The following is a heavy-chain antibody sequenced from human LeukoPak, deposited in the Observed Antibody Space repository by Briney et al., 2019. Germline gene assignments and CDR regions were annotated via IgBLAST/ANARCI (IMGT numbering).Heavy chain of an antibody. CDR2: VSSGGSWI. J-gene: IGHJ6*04. D-gene: IGHD3-10*02. Sequence: GGSLRLSCAASGFTFSTYSMNWVRQAPGKGLEWVSSVSSGGSWIYYADPLKGRLTISRDNAKNSLSLQMNSLRAEDTAVYYCAELGITMIGGVWGKGTTVTISS. V-gene: IGHV3-21*01. CDR1: GFTFSTYS. CDR3: AELGITMIGGV.